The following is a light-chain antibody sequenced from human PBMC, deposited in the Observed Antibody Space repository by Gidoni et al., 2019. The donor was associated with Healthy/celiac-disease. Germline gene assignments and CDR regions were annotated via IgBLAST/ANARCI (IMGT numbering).Light chain of an antibody. CDR2: DVS. CDR1: SSDVGGYNY. CDR3: SSYTSSSRV. J-gene: IGLJ3*02. Sequence: QSALTQPASVSGSTGQSITISCTGTSSDVGGYNYVSWYQQHPVKAPKLMIYDVSNRPSGVSKRFSGSKAGNTASLTISGLQAEDEADYYCSSYTSSSRVFGGGTKLTVL. V-gene: IGLV2-14*03.